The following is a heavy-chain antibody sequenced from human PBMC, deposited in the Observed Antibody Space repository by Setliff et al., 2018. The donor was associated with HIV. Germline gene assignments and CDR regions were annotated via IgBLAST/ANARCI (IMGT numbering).Heavy chain of an antibody. CDR3: ARSVVVAAGA. CDR1: GFTFSTYG. V-gene: IGHV3-48*01. CDR2: INGISVGAGST. Sequence: GSLRLSCAASGFTFSTYGMNWVRQAPGKGLEWVALINGISVGAGSTYYADSVKGRFTISRDNAKNSLYLQMNSLRAEDTAVYYCARSVVVAAGAWGQGTLVTVSS. D-gene: IGHD2-15*01. J-gene: IGHJ5*02.